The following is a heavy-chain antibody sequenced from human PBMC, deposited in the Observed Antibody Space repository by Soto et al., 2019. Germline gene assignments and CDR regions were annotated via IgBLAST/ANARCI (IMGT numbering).Heavy chain of an antibody. CDR1: GFTFDDCT. V-gene: IGHV3-9*01. D-gene: IGHD1-26*01. CDR2: ISWNSGSI. J-gene: IGHJ6*02. Sequence: VQLVESGGGLVQPGRSLRLSCAASGFTFDDCTMHWVRQAPGKGLEWVSGISWNSGSIGYADSVKARFTISRDNAKSSLYLQMNSLRAEDTAFYYCAKDISGRGSFYYYYGMDVWGQRTTVTVSS. CDR3: AKDISGRGSFYYYYGMDV.